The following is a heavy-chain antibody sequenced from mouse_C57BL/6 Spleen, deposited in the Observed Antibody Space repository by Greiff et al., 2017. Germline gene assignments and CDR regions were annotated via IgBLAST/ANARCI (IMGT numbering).Heavy chain of an antibody. J-gene: IGHJ3*01. CDR3: ARYSSGYGAY. Sequence: EVKLMESGPGLVKPSQSLSLTCSVTGYSITSGYYWNWIRQFPGNKLEWMGYISYDGSNNYNPSLKNRISITRDTSKNQFFLKLNSVTTEDTATYYCARYSSGYGAYWGQGTLVTVSA. V-gene: IGHV3-6*01. CDR2: ISYDGSN. D-gene: IGHD3-2*02. CDR1: GYSITSGYY.